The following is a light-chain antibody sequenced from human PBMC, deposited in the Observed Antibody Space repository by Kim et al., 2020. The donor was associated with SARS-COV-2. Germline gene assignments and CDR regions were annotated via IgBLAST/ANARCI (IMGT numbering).Light chain of an antibody. CDR1: QDINIH. Sequence: EVLMTQSPATLSVSPGERVTLSCRASQDINIHLDWYQQNPGQAPRLLISEASTRATGIPGRFSGGGSGTDFTLTISSLQSEDFAVYYCHQYSLWPLTFGQGTRLEIK. V-gene: IGKV3-15*01. CDR3: HQYSLWPLT. J-gene: IGKJ5*01. CDR2: EAS.